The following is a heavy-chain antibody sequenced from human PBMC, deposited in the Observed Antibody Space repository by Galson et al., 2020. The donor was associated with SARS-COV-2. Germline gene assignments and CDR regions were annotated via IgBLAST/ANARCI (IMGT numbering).Heavy chain of an antibody. CDR1: GFSLSTSGMC. CDR2: IDWDDDK. CDR3: ERIRGIEFGESQHYYYYGMNV. V-gene: IGHV2-70*01. J-gene: IGHJ6*02. Sequence: SGPTLVKPTQTLTLTCTFSGFSLSTSGMCVSWIRQPPGKALEWLALIDWDDDKYYSTSLKTRLTISKDTSKNQVFLTMTNMDPVDTATYYCERIRGIEFGESQHYYYYGMNVWGQRTTVTVSS. D-gene: IGHD3-10*01.